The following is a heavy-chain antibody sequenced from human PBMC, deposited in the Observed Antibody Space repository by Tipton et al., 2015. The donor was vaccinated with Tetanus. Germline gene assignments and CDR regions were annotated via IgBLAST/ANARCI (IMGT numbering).Heavy chain of an antibody. D-gene: IGHD3-22*01. CDR2: ISAYNGNT. J-gene: IGHJ6*03. CDR1: GYTFTSYG. V-gene: IGHV1-18*01. Sequence: QSGAEVKKPGASVKVSCKASGYTFTSYGISWVRQAPGQGLEWMGWISAYNGNTNYAQKLQGRVTMTTDTSTSTAYMELRSLRSDDTAVYYCARDVGRDYYDSGGYYMDVGEKGTTVTVSS. CDR3: ARDVGRDYYDSGGYYMDV.